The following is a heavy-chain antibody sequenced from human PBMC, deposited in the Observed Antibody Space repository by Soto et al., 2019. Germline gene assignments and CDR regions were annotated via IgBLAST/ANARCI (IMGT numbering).Heavy chain of an antibody. J-gene: IGHJ5*02. CDR2: ISYDGSNK. CDR1: GFTFSSYG. V-gene: IGHV3-30*18. D-gene: IGHD3-16*01. Sequence: QVQLVESGGGVVQPGRSLRLSCAASGFTFSSYGMHWVRQAPGKGLGWVAVISYDGSNKYYADSVKGRFTISRDNSKNTLYLQMNSLRAEDTAVYYCAKDRRHGITFGGVIGSPWGQGTLVTVSS. CDR3: AKDRRHGITFGGVIGSP.